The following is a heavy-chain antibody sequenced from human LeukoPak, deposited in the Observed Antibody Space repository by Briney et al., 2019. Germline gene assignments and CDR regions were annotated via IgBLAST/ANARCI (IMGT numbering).Heavy chain of an antibody. CDR3: ARLEGYCSSTSCYAESRVDY. CDR2: INPNSGGT. J-gene: IGHJ4*02. Sequence: GASVTVSCKASGYTFTGYYMHWVRQAPGQGLEWMGWINPNSGGTNYAQKFQGRVTMTRDTSISTAYMELSRLRSDDTAVYYCARLEGYCSSTSCYAESRVDYWGQGTLVTVSS. CDR1: GYTFTGYY. D-gene: IGHD2-2*01. V-gene: IGHV1-2*02.